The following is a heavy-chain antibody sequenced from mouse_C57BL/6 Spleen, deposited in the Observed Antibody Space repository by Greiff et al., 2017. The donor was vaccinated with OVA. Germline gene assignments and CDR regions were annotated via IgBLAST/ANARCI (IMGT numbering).Heavy chain of an antibody. D-gene: IGHD2-5*01. V-gene: IGHV1-64*01. J-gene: IGHJ4*01. Sequence: VQLQQPGAELVKPGASVKLSCKASGYTFTSYWMHWVKQRPGQGLEWIGMIHPNSGSTNYNEKFKSKATLTVDKSSSTAYMQLSSLTSEDSAVYYCAYYSNYDYAMDDWGQGTSVTVSS. CDR3: AYYSNYDYAMDD. CDR2: IHPNSGST. CDR1: GYTFTSYW.